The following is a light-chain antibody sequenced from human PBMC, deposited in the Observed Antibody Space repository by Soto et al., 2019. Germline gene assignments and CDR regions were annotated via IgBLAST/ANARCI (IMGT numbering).Light chain of an antibody. J-gene: IGKJ2*01. CDR3: QQSYSSPHMYT. CDR2: AAS. Sequence: DIQMTQSPSSLSASVGDRVTITCRASQSISTSLNWYQQKPGKAPDLLIYAASNLQSGVPSRFSGSGSGTDLTLTISSLQPDDSATYYCQQSYSSPHMYTFGQGTKLELK. CDR1: QSISTS. V-gene: IGKV1-39*01.